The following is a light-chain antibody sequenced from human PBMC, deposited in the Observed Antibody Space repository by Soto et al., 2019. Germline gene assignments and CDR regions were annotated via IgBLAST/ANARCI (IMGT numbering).Light chain of an antibody. J-gene: IGKJ4*01. Sequence: EIVMTQSPDTLSLSPGERATLSCRASQSVSSALLAWYQQNPGQAPRLLIYRASTRATGIPDRFTGSGSGTDFTLTISRLEPEDFAVYYCQQYESSPLTFGGGTKGEIK. V-gene: IGKV3-20*01. CDR2: RAS. CDR1: QSVSSAL. CDR3: QQYESSPLT.